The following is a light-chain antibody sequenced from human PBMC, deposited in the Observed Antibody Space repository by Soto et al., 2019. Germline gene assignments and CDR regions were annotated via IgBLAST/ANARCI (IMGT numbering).Light chain of an antibody. CDR2: EGT. J-gene: IGLJ2*01. Sequence: QSALTQPASVSGSPGQSITISCTGTSNDVGRYNLVSWYRQDPGKAPKLMIYEGTKRPSGVSNRFSGSKSGNTASLTISGLQAEDEADYYCCSYGGSIPVLFGGGTQLT. V-gene: IGLV2-23*01. CDR3: CSYGGSIPVL. CDR1: SNDVGRYNL.